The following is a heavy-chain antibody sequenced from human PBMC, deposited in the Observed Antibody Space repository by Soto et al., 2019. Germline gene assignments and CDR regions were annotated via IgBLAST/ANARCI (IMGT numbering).Heavy chain of an antibody. CDR3: ARLIRGNYYGSGSYYYHYMDV. CDR2: INAGNGNT. D-gene: IGHD3-10*01. V-gene: IGHV1-3*01. CDR1: GYTFTSYA. Sequence: ASVKVSCKASGYTFTSYAMHWVRQAPGQRHEWMGWINAGNGNTKYSQKLQGRVTITRDTSASTAYMELSSLRSEDTAVYYCARLIRGNYYGSGSYYYHYMDVWGKGTTVTVSS. J-gene: IGHJ6*03.